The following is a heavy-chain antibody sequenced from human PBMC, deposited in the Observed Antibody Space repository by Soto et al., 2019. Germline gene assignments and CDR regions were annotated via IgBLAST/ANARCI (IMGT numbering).Heavy chain of an antibody. J-gene: IGHJ6*02. CDR3: ANVCPTPLLTVTTFHYGFDV. CDR2: IYSGGST. D-gene: IGHD4-17*01. Sequence: EVQLVESGGGLVQPGGSLRLSCAASGFTVSSNYMSWVRQAPGKGLEWVSVIYSGGSTYYADSVKGRFTISRDNSKNTRYLLMISQRAEHTAMYYCANVCPTPLLTVTTFHYGFDVWGQGTTVTVS. V-gene: IGHV3-66*01. CDR1: GFTVSSNY.